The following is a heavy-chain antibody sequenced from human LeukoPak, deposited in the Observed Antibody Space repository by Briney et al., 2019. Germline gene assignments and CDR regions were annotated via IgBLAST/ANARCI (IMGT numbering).Heavy chain of an antibody. CDR2: MYYSGST. Sequence: SETLSLTCTVSGASISSYDWSWIRQPPGKGLEWIGYMYYSGSTNYNPSLESRVTISVDASKSQFSLSLTSVTAADTTVYYCAIFDWTDAFDICGQGTMVTVSS. CDR1: GASISSYD. CDR3: AIFDWTDAFDI. J-gene: IGHJ3*02. D-gene: IGHD5/OR15-5a*01. V-gene: IGHV4-59*01.